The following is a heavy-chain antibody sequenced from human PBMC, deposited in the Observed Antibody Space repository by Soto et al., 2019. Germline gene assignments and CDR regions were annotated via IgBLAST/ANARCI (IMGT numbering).Heavy chain of an antibody. D-gene: IGHD1-20*01. V-gene: IGHV1-2*02. CDR3: ARDGPRGITGSRWYYYGLDV. Sequence: QEKLVQSGAGVKKPGASVKVSCKASGYIFTDHYLHWVRQAPGQGLEWVGWIDPRSGGTRYALKFHGRVTMTRDTSISTAYMEMRSLGSDDAAVYFCARDGPRGITGSRWYYYGLDVWGQGTTVTVSS. J-gene: IGHJ6*02. CDR2: IDPRSGGT. CDR1: GYIFTDHY.